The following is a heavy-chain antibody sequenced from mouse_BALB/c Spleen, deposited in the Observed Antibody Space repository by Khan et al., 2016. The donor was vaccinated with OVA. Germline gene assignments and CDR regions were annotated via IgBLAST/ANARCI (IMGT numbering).Heavy chain of an antibody. Sequence: EVELVESGPGLVKPSQSLSLTCTVTGYSVTSDSAWNWIRQFPGNKLEWMGYISYSGSTNYNPSLKSRISITRDTSKNQFFLQLNSVTNEDTATYSCAGSYYSDYGRPFAYWGQGTLVTVSA. D-gene: IGHD2-4*01. CDR1: GYSVTSDSA. J-gene: IGHJ3*01. CDR2: ISYSGST. CDR3: AGSYYSDYGRPFAY. V-gene: IGHV3-2*02.